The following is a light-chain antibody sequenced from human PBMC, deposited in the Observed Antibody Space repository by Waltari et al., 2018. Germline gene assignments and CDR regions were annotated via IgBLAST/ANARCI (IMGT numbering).Light chain of an antibody. CDR1: SHDVDDFNY. V-gene: IGLV2-14*03. J-gene: IGLJ3*02. Sequence: QSVLTQPASVSGSPGQSITISCTGSSHDVDDFNYVAWYQQHPDKAPKLILFDVTTRASGVSSRFSGSKSANTASLTISGLQAEDEAFYYCSSHTPRSLLGVFGGGTKLTVL. CDR3: SSHTPRSLLGV. CDR2: DVT.